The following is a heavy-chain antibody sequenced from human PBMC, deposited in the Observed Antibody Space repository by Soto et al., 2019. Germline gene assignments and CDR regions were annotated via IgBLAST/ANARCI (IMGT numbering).Heavy chain of an antibody. CDR3: ARDRYYYDSSGYRSDFDL. D-gene: IGHD3-22*01. CDR1: GFTFSSYS. CDR2: ISSSSSTI. J-gene: IGHJ2*01. Sequence: EVQLVESGGGLVQPGGSLRLSCAASGFTFSSYSMNWVRQAPGKGLEWVSYISSSSSTIYYADSVKGRFTISRDNAKNSLYLQMNSLRDEDTAVYYCARDRYYYDSSGYRSDFDLWGRGTLVTVSS. V-gene: IGHV3-48*02.